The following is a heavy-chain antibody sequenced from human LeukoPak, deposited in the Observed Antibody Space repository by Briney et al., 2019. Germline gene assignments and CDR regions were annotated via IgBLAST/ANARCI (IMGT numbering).Heavy chain of an antibody. D-gene: IGHD1-26*01. CDR2: IKQDGSEK. CDR3: ARDLGGSYPTAFDY. Sequence: GTSLRLSCAASGFTFNNYWMTWVRQAPGMGLEWVANIKQDGSEKYYVDSVKGRFTISRDIAKNSLYLQMNSLRAEDTAVYYCARDLGGSYPTAFDYWGQGTLVTVSS. V-gene: IGHV3-7*01. CDR1: GFTFNNYW. J-gene: IGHJ4*02.